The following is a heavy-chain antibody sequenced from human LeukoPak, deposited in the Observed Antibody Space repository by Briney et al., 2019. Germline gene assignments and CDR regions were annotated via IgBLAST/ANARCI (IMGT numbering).Heavy chain of an antibody. V-gene: IGHV4-38-2*02. Sequence: SETLSLTCTVSGYSISSGYYWGWIRQPPGKGLEWIGEINHSGSTNYNPSLKSRVTISVDTSKNQFSLKLSSVTAADTAVYYCARGLRFRVLGFSPTPQTYYMDVWGKGTTVTVSS. CDR1: GYSISSGYY. D-gene: IGHD3-3*01. CDR3: ARGLRFRVLGFSPTPQTYYMDV. J-gene: IGHJ6*03. CDR2: INHSGST.